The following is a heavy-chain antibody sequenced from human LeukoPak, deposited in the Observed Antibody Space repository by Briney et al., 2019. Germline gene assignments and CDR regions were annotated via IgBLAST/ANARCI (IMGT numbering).Heavy chain of an antibody. CDR2: IYTSGST. CDR3: ARVVSIVGRYYFDY. J-gene: IGHJ4*02. CDR1: GGSISSNY. V-gene: IGHV4-4*07. D-gene: IGHD3-22*01. Sequence: PSETLSLTCTVSGGSISSNYWSWIRQPAGKGLEWIGRIYTSGSTNYNPSLKSRVTMSVDTSKNQFSLKLSSVTAADTAVYYCARVVSIVGRYYFDYWGQGTLVTVSS.